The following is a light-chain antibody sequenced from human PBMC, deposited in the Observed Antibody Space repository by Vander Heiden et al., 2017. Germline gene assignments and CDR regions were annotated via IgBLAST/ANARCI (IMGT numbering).Light chain of an antibody. J-gene: IGKJ5*01. CDR3: QQYNGYPIT. CDR1: QRISNW. CDR2: DAS. Sequence: IQMTQSPSTLSASVGDRVTITCRAGQRISNWLAWYQQKPGKAPKLVIYDASSLNSGVPSRFSGSGSGTAFTLTISSLQPDDFATYYCQQYNGYPITFGQGTRLEIK. V-gene: IGKV1-5*01.